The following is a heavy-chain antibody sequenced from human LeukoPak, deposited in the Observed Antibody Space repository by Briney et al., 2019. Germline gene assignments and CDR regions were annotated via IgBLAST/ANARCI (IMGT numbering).Heavy chain of an antibody. CDR3: AREGGGGETINYDYIWGSYRDPHFDY. D-gene: IGHD3-16*02. J-gene: IGHJ4*02. CDR1: GYTFTGYY. CDR2: INPNSGGT. Sequence: ASVKVSCKASGYTFTGYYMHWVRQAPGQGLEWMGWINPNSGGTNYAQRFQGRVTMTRDTSISTAYMELSRLRSDDTAVYYCAREGGGGETINYDYIWGSYRDPHFDYWGQGTLVTVSS. V-gene: IGHV1-2*02.